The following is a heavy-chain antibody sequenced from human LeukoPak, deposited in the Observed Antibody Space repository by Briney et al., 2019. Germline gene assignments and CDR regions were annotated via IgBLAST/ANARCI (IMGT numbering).Heavy chain of an antibody. CDR1: GYTFTSYD. D-gene: IGHD3-22*01. J-gene: IGHJ4*02. CDR3: ARQLAGGYYDSSGYYGY. V-gene: IGHV1-8*01. CDR2: MNSNSGNT. Sequence: ASVKVSCKASGYTFTSYDINWVRQATGQGLEWMGWMNSNSGNTGYAQKFQGRVTMTRNTSISTAYMELSSLRSEDTAVYYCARQLAGGYYDSSGYYGYWGQGTLVTVSS.